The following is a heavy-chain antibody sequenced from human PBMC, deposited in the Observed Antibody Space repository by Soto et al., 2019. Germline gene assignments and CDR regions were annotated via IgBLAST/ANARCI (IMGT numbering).Heavy chain of an antibody. V-gene: IGHV3-66*01. D-gene: IGHD2-2*01. Sequence: GGSLRLSCAASGFTVSSNYMSWVRQAPGKGLEWVSVIYSGGSTYYADSVKGRFTISRDNSKNTLYLQMNSLRAEDTAVYYCASWGGVVVPAAVGAGWFDPWGQGTLVTVSS. J-gene: IGHJ5*02. CDR3: ASWGGVVVPAAVGAGWFDP. CDR2: IYSGGST. CDR1: GFTVSSNY.